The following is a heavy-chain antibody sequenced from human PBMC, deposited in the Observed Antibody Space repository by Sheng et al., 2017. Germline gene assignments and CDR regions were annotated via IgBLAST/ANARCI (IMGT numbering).Heavy chain of an antibody. CDR2: IYHSGST. V-gene: IGHV4-38-2*02. Sequence: QVQLQESGPGLVKPSETLSLTCTVSGYSISSGYYWGWIRQPPGKGLEWIGSIYHSGSTYYNPSLKSRVTISVDTSKNQFSLKLSSVTAADTAVYYCVRVGASIAAHFDYWGQGTLVTVSS. CDR1: GYSISSGYY. D-gene: IGHD6-6*01. CDR3: VRVGASIAAHFDY. J-gene: IGHJ4*02.